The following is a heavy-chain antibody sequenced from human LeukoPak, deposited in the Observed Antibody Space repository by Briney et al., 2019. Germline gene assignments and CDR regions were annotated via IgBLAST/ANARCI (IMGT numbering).Heavy chain of an antibody. J-gene: IGHJ4*02. V-gene: IGHV3-21*01. D-gene: IGHD6-13*01. CDR2: ISSSSSYI. CDR1: GFTFSSYS. CDR3: ASHSSSWSLYFDY. Sequence: GGSLRLSCAASGFTFSSYSMNWVRQAPGKGLEWVSSISSSSSYIYYADSVKGRFTISRDNAKNSLYLQMNSLRAEDTAVYYCASHSSSWSLYFDYWGQGTLVTVSS.